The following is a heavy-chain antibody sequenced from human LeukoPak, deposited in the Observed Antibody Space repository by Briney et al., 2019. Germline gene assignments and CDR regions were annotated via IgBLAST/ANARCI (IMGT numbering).Heavy chain of an antibody. V-gene: IGHV3-23*01. CDR3: AKGSYYDSSGSFYFDY. Sequence: GGSLRLSCAASGFTFSSYAMSWVRQAPGKGLEWVSGISGSGDNTYHADSVKGRFTISRDNSKNTLYVQVNSLGTEDTAAYYCAKGSYYDSSGSFYFDYWGQGTLVTVSS. J-gene: IGHJ4*02. CDR1: GFTFSSYA. CDR2: ISGSGDNT. D-gene: IGHD3-22*01.